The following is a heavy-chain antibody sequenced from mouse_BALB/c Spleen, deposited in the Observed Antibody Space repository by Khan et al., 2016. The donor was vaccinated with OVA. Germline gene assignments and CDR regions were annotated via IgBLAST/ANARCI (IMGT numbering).Heavy chain of an antibody. Sequence: EVELVESGGGLVKPGGSLKLSCEVSGFTFNSYDMSWVRQTPEKRLEWVATISSTGSYTYYPGSVKGRFTISRDTARNTLYLQMSSLRSEDPALYYCTRPSYYGNPWFTYWGQGTLVTVSA. CDR3: TRPSYYGNPWFTY. CDR1: GFTFNSYD. D-gene: IGHD2-10*01. CDR2: ISSTGSYT. V-gene: IGHV5-9*02. J-gene: IGHJ3*01.